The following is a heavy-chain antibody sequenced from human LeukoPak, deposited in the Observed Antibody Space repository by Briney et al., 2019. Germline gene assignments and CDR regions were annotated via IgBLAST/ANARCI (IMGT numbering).Heavy chain of an antibody. J-gene: IGHJ5*02. CDR3: AREGYCSGGTCYSTMNWFDP. D-gene: IGHD2-15*01. Sequence: ASVKVSCKASGYTFTSYGISWVRQAPGQGLEWMGCISAYNGNTNYAQKLQGRVTLTTDTSTSTAYMELRSLRSDDTAVYYCAREGYCSGGTCYSTMNWFDPWGQGTLVTVSS. CDR2: ISAYNGNT. V-gene: IGHV1-18*01. CDR1: GYTFTSYG.